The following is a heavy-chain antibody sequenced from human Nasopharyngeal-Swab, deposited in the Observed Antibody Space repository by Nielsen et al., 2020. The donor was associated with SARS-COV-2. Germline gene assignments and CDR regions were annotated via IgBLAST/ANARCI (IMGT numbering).Heavy chain of an antibody. Sequence: RQAPGKGLEWIGYIYYSGSTNCNPSLKSRVTISVDTSKNQFSLKLSSVTAADTAVYYCARARAAAGIYFDYWGQGTLVTVSS. CDR2: IYYSGST. D-gene: IGHD6-13*01. CDR3: ARARAAAGIYFDY. V-gene: IGHV4-59*01. J-gene: IGHJ4*02.